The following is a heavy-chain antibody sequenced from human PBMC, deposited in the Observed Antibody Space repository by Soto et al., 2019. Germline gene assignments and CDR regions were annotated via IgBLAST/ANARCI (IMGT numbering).Heavy chain of an antibody. V-gene: IGHV1-2*02. CDR3: AREKVDIVRTIWWYFDY. Sequence: GASVKVSCKASGYTFTGYYMHWVRQAPGQGLEWMGWINPNSGGTNYAQKFQGRVTMTRDTSISTAYMELSRLRSDDTAGYYCAREKVDIVRTIWWYFDYWGQGTLVTVSS. CDR1: GYTFTGYY. D-gene: IGHD5-12*01. CDR2: INPNSGGT. J-gene: IGHJ4*02.